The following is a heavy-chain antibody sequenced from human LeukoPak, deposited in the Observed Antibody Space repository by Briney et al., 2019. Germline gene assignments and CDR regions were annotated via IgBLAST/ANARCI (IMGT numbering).Heavy chain of an antibody. CDR3: ARMIAAAGAYNWFDP. CDR1: GGSINSYY. Sequence: SETLSLTCSVSGGSINSYYWSWIRQPPGKGLEWIGQIYYSGSTNYNPSLKSRVTISVDTSKNQFSLKLSSVTAADTAVYYCARMIAAAGAYNWFDPWGQGTLVTVSS. J-gene: IGHJ5*02. V-gene: IGHV4-59*08. D-gene: IGHD6-13*01. CDR2: IYYSGST.